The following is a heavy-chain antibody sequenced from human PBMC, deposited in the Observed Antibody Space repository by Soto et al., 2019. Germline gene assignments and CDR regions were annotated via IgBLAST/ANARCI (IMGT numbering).Heavy chain of an antibody. CDR3: AGGGSGYPTGRGFAGAMDV. V-gene: IGHV1-18*04. Sequence: QIQLVQSGGEVKKPGASVNLSCKASGYIFNGYGISWVRQAPGQGLEWMGWISPYNGHTEYSQSLQGRLTVTADTSTTTVYRELRSLRSDDTAVYYCAGGGSGYPTGRGFAGAMDVWGQGTTVTVSS. D-gene: IGHD3-22*01. CDR2: ISPYNGHT. CDR1: GYIFNGYG. J-gene: IGHJ6*02.